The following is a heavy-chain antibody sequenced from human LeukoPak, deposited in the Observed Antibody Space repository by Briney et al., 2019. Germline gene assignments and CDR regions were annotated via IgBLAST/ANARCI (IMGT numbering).Heavy chain of an antibody. D-gene: IGHD1-1*01. V-gene: IGHV3-30*02. CDR1: EFPFYLYS. CDR2: ILFDGTDK. CDR3: AKGGGRAMDNFFDD. J-gene: IGHJ4*02. Sequence: PGGSLRLSCAASEFPFYLYSMRWVRQTPGKGLEWVTFILFDGTDKFYADSMKGRFILSRENSKNTRYLQMNSLRPEDTAVYYCAKGGGRAMDNFFDDWGQGTLVTVSS.